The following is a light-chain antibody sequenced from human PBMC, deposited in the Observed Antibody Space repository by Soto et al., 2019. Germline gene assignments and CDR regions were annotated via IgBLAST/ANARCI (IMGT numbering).Light chain of an antibody. CDR2: DAS. Sequence: DIQMTQSHSTLSASVGVRVTITCRSSQSNTGWLACYQQKPGKAPDLLIYDASSLESGVSSRFSGSGSGTEFTLTISSLQPDDFATYYCQQYNSFSLTFGQGTKVEIK. CDR3: QQYNSFSLT. V-gene: IGKV1-5*01. CDR1: QSNTGW. J-gene: IGKJ1*01.